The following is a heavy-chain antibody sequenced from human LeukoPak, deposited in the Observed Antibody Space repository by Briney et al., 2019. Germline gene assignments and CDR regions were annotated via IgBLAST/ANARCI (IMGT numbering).Heavy chain of an antibody. Sequence: SVKVSCKASGGTFSRYAISWVRQAPGQGLKWMGGIIPIFGTATYAQKFQGRVTITTDESTSTAYMELSSLRSEDTAVYYCARVIVGAAEGGYYFDYWGQGTLVTVSS. CDR3: ARVIVGAAEGGYYFDY. D-gene: IGHD1-26*01. J-gene: IGHJ4*02. V-gene: IGHV1-69*05. CDR1: GGTFSRYA. CDR2: IIPIFGTA.